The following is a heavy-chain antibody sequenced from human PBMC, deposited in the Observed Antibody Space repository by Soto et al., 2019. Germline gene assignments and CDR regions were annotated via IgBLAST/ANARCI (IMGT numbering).Heavy chain of an antibody. V-gene: IGHV1-18*01. CDR2: ISAYNGNT. D-gene: IGHD3-16*01. CDR3: ARGGTPIDY. J-gene: IGHJ4*02. CDR1: GYTFTNFG. Sequence: QVQLVQSGAEVKKPRASVKVSCKASGYTFTNFGISWVRQAPGQGLEWMGWISAYNGNTNYAQKFQGRVTMTTDTSTSTAYMEVRSLRFDDTSGYYWARGGTPIDYWGQGTLVTVSS.